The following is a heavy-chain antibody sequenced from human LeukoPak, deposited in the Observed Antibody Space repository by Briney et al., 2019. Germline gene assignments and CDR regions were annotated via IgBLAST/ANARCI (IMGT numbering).Heavy chain of an antibody. CDR3: AREAGTGERWYFDL. J-gene: IGHJ2*01. D-gene: IGHD7-27*01. CDR1: GFTFSSYS. CDR2: IDTSTTYM. Sequence: GGSLRLSCAASGFTFSSYSTNWVRQAPGKGLEWVSSIDTSTTYMTYADSVKGRFTISRDNARNSLYLQMNSLRAEDTAVYYCAREAGTGERWYFDLWGRGTLVTVSS. V-gene: IGHV3-21*01.